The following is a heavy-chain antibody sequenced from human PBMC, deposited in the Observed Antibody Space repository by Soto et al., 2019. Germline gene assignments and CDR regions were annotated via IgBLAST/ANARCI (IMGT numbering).Heavy chain of an antibody. CDR1: GYTFTSYG. Sequence: ASVKASCKASGYTFTSYGISWVRQDPGQGLEWMGWISAYNGNTNYTQKLQGRVTMTTDTSTSTAYMELRSLRSDDTAVYYCARATGYSSGWYFTQPQMTEGLGYWGQGTLVTVSS. CDR2: ISAYNGNT. J-gene: IGHJ4*02. V-gene: IGHV1-18*01. CDR3: ARATGYSSGWYFTQPQMTEGLGY. D-gene: IGHD6-19*01.